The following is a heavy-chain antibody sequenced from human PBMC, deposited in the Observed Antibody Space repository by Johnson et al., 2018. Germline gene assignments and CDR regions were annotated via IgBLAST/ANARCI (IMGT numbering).Heavy chain of an antibody. V-gene: IGHV1-46*03. CDR3: ARRWLGDAFDI. D-gene: IGHD5-24*01. CDR1: GYTFTSYY. J-gene: IGHJ3*02. Sequence: VQLLESGAEVKKPGASVKVSCKASGYTFTSYYMHWVRQAPGQGLEWMGIINHSGGSTSYAQKFQGRVTMTRDTSTSTVYMELSSLRSEDTAVYYCARRWLGDAFDIWGQGTMVTVSS. CDR2: INHSGGST.